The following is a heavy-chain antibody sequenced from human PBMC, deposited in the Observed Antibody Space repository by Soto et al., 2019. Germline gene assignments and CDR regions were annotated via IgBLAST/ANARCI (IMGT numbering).Heavy chain of an antibody. J-gene: IGHJ6*02. Sequence: KVSCKASGYTFTTYYMHWVRQAPEQGLEWMGIINPYDGTTTYAQKFQGRVTMTRDTSASTVHMELSSLRSEDTAVYYCARALSSGYFQGGVDVWGQGTTVTVSS. CDR1: GYTFTTYY. CDR2: INPYDGTT. D-gene: IGHD3-22*01. V-gene: IGHV1-46*01. CDR3: ARALSSGYFQGGVDV.